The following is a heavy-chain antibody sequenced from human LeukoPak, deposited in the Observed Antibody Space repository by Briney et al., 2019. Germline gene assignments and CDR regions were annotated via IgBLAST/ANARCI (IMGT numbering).Heavy chain of an antibody. Sequence: SETLSLTCGVYGGSSNYYWSWIRQAPGKGLEWIGETTHGGRTNYSPSLRGRATISKDTSKSQFSLRLNSVTVADTAVYYCAPIYGDYSDFDYWGQGTLVTVSS. D-gene: IGHD4-17*01. CDR1: GGSSNYY. CDR2: TTHGGRT. J-gene: IGHJ4*02. CDR3: APIYGDYSDFDY. V-gene: IGHV4-34*01.